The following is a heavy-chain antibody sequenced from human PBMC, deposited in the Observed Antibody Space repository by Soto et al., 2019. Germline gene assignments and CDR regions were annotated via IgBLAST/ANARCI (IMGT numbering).Heavy chain of an antibody. D-gene: IGHD3-9*01. CDR3: ARAPYDILTGYYISYYFDY. J-gene: IGHJ4*02. Sequence: PGGSLRLSCAASGFTFDNYGMHWVRQAPGKGLEWVVVISFDGRNTDYADSVKGRFTISRDNSKNTLYLQMNSLRAEDTAVYYCARAPYDILTGYYISYYFDYWGQGTLVTVSS. V-gene: IGHV3-30*03. CDR2: ISFDGRNT. CDR1: GFTFDNYG.